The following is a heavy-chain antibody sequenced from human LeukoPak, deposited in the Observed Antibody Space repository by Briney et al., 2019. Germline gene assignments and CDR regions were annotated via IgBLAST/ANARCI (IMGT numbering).Heavy chain of an antibody. V-gene: IGHV3-23*01. CDR2: ISGSGGST. Sequence: GGSLRLSCAASGFTFSSYAMSWVRQAPGKGLEWVSAISGSGGSTYYADSVKGRFTISRDNSKNTLYLQMNSLRAEDTAVYYCARGGLGYYDSSGYYSYWGQGTLVTVSS. CDR1: GFTFSSYA. D-gene: IGHD3-22*01. J-gene: IGHJ4*02. CDR3: ARGGLGYYDSSGYYSY.